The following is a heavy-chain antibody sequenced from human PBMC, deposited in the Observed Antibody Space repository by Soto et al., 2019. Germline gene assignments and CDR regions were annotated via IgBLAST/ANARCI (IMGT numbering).Heavy chain of an antibody. CDR1: GGSISSYY. D-gene: IGHD3-16*01. CDR2: IYYSGST. V-gene: IGHV4-59*01. J-gene: IGHJ4*02. Sequence: QVQLQESGPGLVKPSETLSLTCTVSGGSISSYYWSWIRQPPGKGLEWIGYIYYSGSTNYNPSLKSRVTISVDTSKNQFSLKLSSVTAADTAVYYCASEDGGNFDYWGQGTLVTVSS. CDR3: ASEDGGNFDY.